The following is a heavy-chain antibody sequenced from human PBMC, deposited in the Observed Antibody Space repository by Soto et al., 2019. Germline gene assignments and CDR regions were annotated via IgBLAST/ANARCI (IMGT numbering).Heavy chain of an antibody. CDR2: IIPILGIA. Sequence: SVEVSCKASGGTFSSYTISWVRQAPGQGLEWMGRIIPILGIANYAQKFQGRVTITADKSTSTAYMELSSLRSEDTAVYYCARDYYGSGSAYCSYYMDVWGKGTTVTVSS. CDR3: ARDYYGSGSAYCSYYMDV. J-gene: IGHJ6*03. V-gene: IGHV1-69*04. D-gene: IGHD3-10*01. CDR1: GGTFSSYT.